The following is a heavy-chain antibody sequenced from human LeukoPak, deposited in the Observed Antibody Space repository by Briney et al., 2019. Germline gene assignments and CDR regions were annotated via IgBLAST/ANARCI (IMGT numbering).Heavy chain of an antibody. CDR1: GYTFTSYY. CDR2: INPSGGST. CDR3: ARDWPPDTHKRYYDFWSGSRNPFDY. V-gene: IGHV1-46*01. D-gene: IGHD3-3*01. Sequence: ASVKVSCKASGYTFTSYYMHWVRQAPGQGLEWIGIINPSGGSTSYAQKFQGRVTMTRDTSTSTVYMELSSLRSEDTAAYYCARDWPPDTHKRYYDFWSGSRNPFDYWGQGTLVTVSS. J-gene: IGHJ4*02.